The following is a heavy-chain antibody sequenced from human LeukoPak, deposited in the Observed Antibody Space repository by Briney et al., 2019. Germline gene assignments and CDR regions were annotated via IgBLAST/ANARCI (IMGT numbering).Heavy chain of an antibody. J-gene: IGHJ5*02. Sequence: SQTLSLTCTVSGGSISSGDYYWSWIRQPPGKGLEWIGYIYYSGSTYYNPSLKSRVTISVDTSKNQFSLKLSSVTAADTAVYYRGRGYRGLGAIRPFDPWGQGTLVTVSS. CDR3: GRGYRGLGAIRPFDP. V-gene: IGHV4-30-4*08. D-gene: IGHD3-16*01. CDR2: IYYSGST. CDR1: GGSISSGDYY.